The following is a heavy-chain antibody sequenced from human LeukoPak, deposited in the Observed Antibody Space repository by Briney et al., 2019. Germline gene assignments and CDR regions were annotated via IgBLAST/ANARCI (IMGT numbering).Heavy chain of an antibody. Sequence: AASVKVSCKASGYTFTSYDINWVRQATGQGLEWMGWMNPNSGNTGYAQKFQGRVTMTRNTSISTAYMELSSLRSEDTAAYYCARKTSSWYPYGMDVWGQGTTVTVSS. J-gene: IGHJ6*02. V-gene: IGHV1-8*01. CDR3: ARKTSSWYPYGMDV. CDR1: GYTFTSYD. D-gene: IGHD6-13*01. CDR2: MNPNSGNT.